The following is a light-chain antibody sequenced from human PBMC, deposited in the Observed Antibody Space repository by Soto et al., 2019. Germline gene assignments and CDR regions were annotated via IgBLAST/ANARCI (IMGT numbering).Light chain of an antibody. CDR3: TSYAGSNYV. CDR2: EVS. Sequence: QSALTQPASVSGSPGQSITISCTGTSSDIGTYNLVSWYQHYPGKAPKLMIYEVSKRPSGVPDRFSGSKSGNTASLTVSGVQAEDEADYYCTSYAGSNYVFGSGTKVTVL. J-gene: IGLJ1*01. CDR1: SSDIGTYNL. V-gene: IGLV2-8*01.